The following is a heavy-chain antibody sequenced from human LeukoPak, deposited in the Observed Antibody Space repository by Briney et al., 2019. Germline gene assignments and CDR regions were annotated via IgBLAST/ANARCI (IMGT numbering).Heavy chain of an antibody. CDR1: GFTFSDYY. Sequence: GGSLRLSCAASGFTFSDYYMTWIRQAPGKGLEWVSYISSTGTYRDYADSVKGRFTISRGNPKNSLVLQMTNLRAEDTAMHYCATYPLGYCSYGICAGNYWGQGTVDTVSS. V-gene: IGHV3-11*01. J-gene: IGHJ4*02. CDR2: ISSTGTYR. CDR3: ATYPLGYCSYGICAGNY. D-gene: IGHD2-15*01.